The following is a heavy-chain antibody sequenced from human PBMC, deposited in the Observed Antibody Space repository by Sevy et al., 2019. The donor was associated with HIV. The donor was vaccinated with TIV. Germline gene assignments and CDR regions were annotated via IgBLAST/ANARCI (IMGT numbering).Heavy chain of an antibody. J-gene: IGHJ6*02. CDR1: GFTFSDYG. Sequence: GGSLRLSCAASGFTFSDYGMHWVRQAPGKGLEWVALIGYDGSNKYYADSVRGRFTISRDNSKNTLFLQMNSLRAEDTAVYYCARPGVNAKFRDYYYYGMDVWGQGTTVTVSS. CDR3: ARPGVNAKFRDYYYYGMDV. CDR2: IGYDGSNK. V-gene: IGHV3-33*01. D-gene: IGHD5-12*01.